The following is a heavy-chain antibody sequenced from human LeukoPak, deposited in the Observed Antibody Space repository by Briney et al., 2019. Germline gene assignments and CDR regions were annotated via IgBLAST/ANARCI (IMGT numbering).Heavy chain of an antibody. J-gene: IGHJ6*02. D-gene: IGHD4-17*01. V-gene: IGHV1-8*01. CDR1: GYTFTSYD. CDR3: ARAYGEGYYYYGMDV. CDR2: MNPNSGNT. Sequence: ASVTVSCTASGYTFTSYDINWVRQATGQGLEWMGWMNPNSGNTGYAQKFQGRVTMTRNTSISTAYMELSSLRSEDTAVYYCARAYGEGYYYYGMDVWGQGTTVTVSS.